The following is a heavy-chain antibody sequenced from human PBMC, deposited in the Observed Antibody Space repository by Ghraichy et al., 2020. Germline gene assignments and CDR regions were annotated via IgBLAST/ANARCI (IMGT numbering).Heavy chain of an antibody. CDR3: ATDVAGSYYH. CDR1: GYTLTELS. V-gene: IGHV1-24*01. CDR2: FDPEDGET. D-gene: IGHD1-26*01. J-gene: IGHJ5*02. Sequence: ASVKVSCKVSGYTLTELSMHWERQAPGKGHEWMGGFDPEDGETIYAQKFQGRVTMTEDTSTDTAYMELSTLRSEDTAVYYCATDVAGSYYHWGQGTLVTVSS.